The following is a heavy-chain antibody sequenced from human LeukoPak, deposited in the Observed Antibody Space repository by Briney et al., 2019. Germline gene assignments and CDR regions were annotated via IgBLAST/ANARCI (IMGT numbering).Heavy chain of an antibody. D-gene: IGHD3-22*01. Sequence: GGSLRLSCAASGFTFSAYSMNWVRQAPGKGLEWVSSISSGGDYIYYADSVKGRFTISRDNAKNLVYLHMSSLRADDTAVYYCARDPPYSDNSGYYYDYWGQGTLVTVSS. CDR2: ISSGGDYI. CDR3: ARDPPYSDNSGYYYDY. J-gene: IGHJ4*02. V-gene: IGHV3-21*06. CDR1: GFTFSAYS.